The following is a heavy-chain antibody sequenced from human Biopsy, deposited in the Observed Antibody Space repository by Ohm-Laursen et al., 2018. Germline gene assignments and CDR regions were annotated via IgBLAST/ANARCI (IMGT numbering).Heavy chain of an antibody. CDR3: ARTGTYYHDSSLYYFYGLDL. CDR1: GGTLSKYA. Sequence: SVKVSCKTFGGTLSKYAMSWVRQAPGQGLGWLGVIIAPSGTTNNAQRFQGRLSITADESATSVYMELSSLTSEDTAVYYCARTGTYYHDSSLYYFYGLDLWGQGSTVTVSS. D-gene: IGHD3-22*01. CDR2: IIAPSGTT. J-gene: IGHJ6*02. V-gene: IGHV1-69*13.